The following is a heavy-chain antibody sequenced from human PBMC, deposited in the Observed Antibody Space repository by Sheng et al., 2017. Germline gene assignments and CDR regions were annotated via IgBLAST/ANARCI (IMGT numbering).Heavy chain of an antibody. CDR1: GLTFSSYW. CDR3: AKDAFSKGXI. D-gene: IGHD2-2*01. Sequence: EVQLVESGGGLVQPGGSLRLSCAASGLTFSSYWMTWVRQAPGKGLEWVANIKQDGSQKNYVDSVKGRFTISRDNAKNSLFLQMNSLRAEDTAVYFCAKDAFSKGXIWGQGDSGHR. V-gene: IGHV3-7*01. CDR2: IKQDGSQK. J-gene: IGHJ3*02.